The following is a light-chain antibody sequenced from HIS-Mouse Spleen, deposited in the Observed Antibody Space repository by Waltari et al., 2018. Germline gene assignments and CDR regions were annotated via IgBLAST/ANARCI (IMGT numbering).Light chain of an antibody. CDR2: AAS. CDR1: QGIRNN. Sequence: DIQITQSPSAMSASVGDRVTITCRASQGIRNNLAWFQQKPGKVPKRLSYAASSLQSGVPSRFSGSGSGTEFTLTISSLQPEDFATYYCLQHNSYSYTFGQGTKLEIK. V-gene: IGKV1-17*03. J-gene: IGKJ2*01. CDR3: LQHNSYSYT.